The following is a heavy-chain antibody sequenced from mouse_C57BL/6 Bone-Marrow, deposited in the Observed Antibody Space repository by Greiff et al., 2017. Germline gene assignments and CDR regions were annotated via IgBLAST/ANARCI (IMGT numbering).Heavy chain of an antibody. J-gene: IGHJ4*01. CDR3: TRKRDYGSSPWAMDY. Sequence: VQLQQSGTVLARPGASVKMSCKTSGYTFTSYWMHWVKQRPGQGLEWIGAIYPGNSDTSYNQKFKGKAKLTAVTSASTAYMELSSLTNEDSAVYYCTRKRDYGSSPWAMDYWCQGTSVTVSS. CDR1: GYTFTSYW. D-gene: IGHD1-1*01. V-gene: IGHV1-5*01. CDR2: IYPGNSDT.